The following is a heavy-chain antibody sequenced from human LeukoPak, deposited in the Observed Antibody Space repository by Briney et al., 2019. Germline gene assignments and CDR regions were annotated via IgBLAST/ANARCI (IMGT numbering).Heavy chain of an antibody. J-gene: IGHJ4*02. CDR3: ARQSSRSWYDFDY. Sequence: PGGSLRLSCAASGFTFSSYSMNWVRQAPGKGLEWVSSISSSSSYIYYADSVKGRFTISRDNAKNSLYLQMNSLRAEDTAVYYCARQSSRSWYDFDYWGQGTLVTVSS. D-gene: IGHD6-13*01. CDR2: ISSSSSYI. CDR1: GFTFSSYS. V-gene: IGHV3-21*01.